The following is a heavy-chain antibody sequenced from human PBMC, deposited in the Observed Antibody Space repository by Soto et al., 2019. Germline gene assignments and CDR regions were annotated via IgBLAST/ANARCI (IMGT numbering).Heavy chain of an antibody. Sequence: QVQLAQSGAEERKPGASVKVSCEATGYTFTAYAMHWVRQAPGQRLEWMGWINPANGNTKYSQKFQGRLTITSDTSANTVYMELNSRTSEDTAMYYCTRSAISPYGGLIGPFDYWGQGNLVTVSP. CDR2: INPANGNT. V-gene: IGHV1-3*05. CDR3: TRSAISPYGGLIGPFDY. J-gene: IGHJ4*02. D-gene: IGHD3-16*02. CDR1: GYTFTAYA.